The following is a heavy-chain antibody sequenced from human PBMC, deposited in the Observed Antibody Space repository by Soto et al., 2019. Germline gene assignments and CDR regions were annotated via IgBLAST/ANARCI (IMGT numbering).Heavy chain of an antibody. CDR1: GFTFSSYG. Sequence: PGGSLRLSCAASGFTFSSYGMHWVRQAPGKGLEWVAVIWFDGSNKYYADSVKGRFTISRDNSKNTLYLQMNSLRAEDTAVYYCATGDTAMDVYYHYGMDVWGQGTTVTVSS. D-gene: IGHD5-18*01. J-gene: IGHJ6*02. CDR3: ATGDTAMDVYYHYGMDV. V-gene: IGHV3-33*01. CDR2: IWFDGSNK.